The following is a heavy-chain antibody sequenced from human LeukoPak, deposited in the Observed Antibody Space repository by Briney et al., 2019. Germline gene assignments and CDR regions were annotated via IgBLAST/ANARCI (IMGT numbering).Heavy chain of an antibody. V-gene: IGHV4-4*09. J-gene: IGHJ5*02. CDR3: ARRSIGDCSGGSCYSFDP. Sequence: PSETLSLTCTVSGGSISSYYWSWIRQPPGKGLEWIGYIYTSGSTNYNPSLKSRVTISVDTSKNQFSLKPSSVTAADTAVYYCARRSIGDCSGGSCYSFDPWGQGTLVTVSS. D-gene: IGHD2-15*01. CDR2: IYTSGST. CDR1: GGSISSYY.